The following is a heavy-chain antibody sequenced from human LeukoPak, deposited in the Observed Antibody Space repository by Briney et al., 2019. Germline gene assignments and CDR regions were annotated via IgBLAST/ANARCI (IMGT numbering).Heavy chain of an antibody. CDR2: INHSGST. V-gene: IGHV4-34*01. CDR1: GGSFSGYY. CDR3: ARVSYYDSSGNRGAFDY. Sequence: SETLSLTYAVYGGSFSGYYWSWSRQPPGKGLEWIGEINHSGSTNYNPSLKSRVTISVDKSKNQFSLKLSSVTAADTAVYYCARVSYYDSSGNRGAFDYWGQGTLVTVSS. J-gene: IGHJ4*02. D-gene: IGHD3-22*01.